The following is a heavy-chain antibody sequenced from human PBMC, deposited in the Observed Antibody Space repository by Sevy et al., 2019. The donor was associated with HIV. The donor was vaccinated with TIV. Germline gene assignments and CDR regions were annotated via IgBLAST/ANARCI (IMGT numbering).Heavy chain of an antibody. D-gene: IGHD2-15*01. Sequence: GGSLRLSCAASGFTFSSYAMSWVRQAPGKGLEWVSAISGSGGSTYYADSVKGRFTISRDNSKNTLYVQMNSLRAEDTAVYYCAKDQSFLLGYCSGGSCSQFLNAFDIWGQGTMVTVSS. CDR1: GFTFSSYA. V-gene: IGHV3-23*01. J-gene: IGHJ3*02. CDR2: ISGSGGST. CDR3: AKDQSFLLGYCSGGSCSQFLNAFDI.